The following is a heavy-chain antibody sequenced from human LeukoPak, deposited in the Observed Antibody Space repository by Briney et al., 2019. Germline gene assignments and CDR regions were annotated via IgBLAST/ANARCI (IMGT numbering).Heavy chain of an antibody. J-gene: IGHJ4*02. V-gene: IGHV3-48*03. D-gene: IGHD2-2*01. CDR2: ISSSGDTI. Sequence: LAGGSLRLSCAASGFTFSSYEMNWVRQAPGKGPEWVSYISSSGDTIYYADSVKGRFTISRDNGKNSLYLQMNSLRAEDTAVYYCAKVRSTWTFDYWGQGTLVAVSS. CDR3: AKVRSTWTFDY. CDR1: GFTFSSYE.